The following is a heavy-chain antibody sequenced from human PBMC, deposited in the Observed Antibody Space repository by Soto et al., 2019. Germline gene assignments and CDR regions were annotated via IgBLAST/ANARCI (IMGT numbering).Heavy chain of an antibody. CDR2: IGASGGST. J-gene: IGHJ4*02. CDR1: EFTFSSYA. CDR3: AKQIGYCSGGSCYFDS. V-gene: IGHV3-23*01. D-gene: IGHD2-15*01. Sequence: EVQLLESGGGLVQPGGSLRLSCVASEFTFSSYAMSWVRQAPGKGLEWVSAIGASGGSTYYADSVKGRFTISRDNSKNTLYLQTNSLRDEDTAVYYCAKQIGYCSGGSCYFDSWGQGTLVTVSS.